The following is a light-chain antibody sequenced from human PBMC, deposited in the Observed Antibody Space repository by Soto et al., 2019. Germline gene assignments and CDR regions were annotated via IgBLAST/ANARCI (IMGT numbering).Light chain of an antibody. CDR3: QQDGSSPT. CDR2: GAS. J-gene: IGKJ4*01. CDR1: QSVSRSY. Sequence: EIVLTQSPGTLSLSPGERATLSCRASQSVSRSYLAWYQQKPGQAPRLLIYGASSRATGIPDRFSGRGSGTDVTLTISRLEPEDFAVYYCQQDGSSPTFGGGTKVEIK. V-gene: IGKV3-20*01.